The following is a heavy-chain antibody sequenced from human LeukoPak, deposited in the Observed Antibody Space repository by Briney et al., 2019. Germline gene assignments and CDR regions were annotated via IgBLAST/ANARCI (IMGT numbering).Heavy chain of an antibody. CDR2: INSDGSST. CDR1: GFTFSSYW. J-gene: IGHJ4*02. CDR3: ARAQLGTDFDY. Sequence: PGGSLRLSCAASGFTFSSYWMHWVRQAPGKGLVWVSRINSDGSSTSYADSVKGRFTTSRDNAKNTLYLQMNSLRAEDTAVYYCARAQLGTDFDYWGQGTLVTVSS. V-gene: IGHV3-74*01. D-gene: IGHD7-27*01.